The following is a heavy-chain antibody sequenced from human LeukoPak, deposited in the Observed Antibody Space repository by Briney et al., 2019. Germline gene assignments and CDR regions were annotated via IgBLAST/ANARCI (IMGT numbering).Heavy chain of an antibody. J-gene: IGHJ4*02. CDR3: VRGDSSGRYYFDF. Sequence: PGGSLRLXCAASGFTFSTYNMNWVRQAPGKELEWVSSITYISYAGSVKGRFTISRDNAKNSLYLQMNSLRVEDTAVYYCVRGDSSGRYYFDFWGQGTLVTVSS. CDR2: ITYI. D-gene: IGHD3-22*01. V-gene: IGHV3-21*06. CDR1: GFTFSTYN.